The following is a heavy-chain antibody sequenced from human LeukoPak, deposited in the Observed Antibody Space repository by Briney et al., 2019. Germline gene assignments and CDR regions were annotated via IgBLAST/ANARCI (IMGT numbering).Heavy chain of an antibody. V-gene: IGHV3-33*01. Sequence: GGSLRLSCATAGFSISSYGMHWVRQAPGKGLELVAVIWYDGSKKYYADSVKGRFIISRDNSRNTLYLQMNCLRVEDTTVYYCARDRGIAVAGTFDYWGQGTLVTVSS. CDR2: IWYDGSKK. D-gene: IGHD6-19*01. CDR1: GFSISSYG. CDR3: ARDRGIAVAGTFDY. J-gene: IGHJ4*02.